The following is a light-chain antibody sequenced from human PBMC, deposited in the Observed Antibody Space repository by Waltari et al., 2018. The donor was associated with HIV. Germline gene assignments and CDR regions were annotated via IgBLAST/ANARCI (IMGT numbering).Light chain of an antibody. V-gene: IGLV2-14*01. CDR1: SSDVGGYNY. J-gene: IGLJ3*02. CDR2: EVS. Sequence: QSALTQPASVSGSPGQSITISCTGTSSDVGGYNYVSWYQQHTGKAPKLMIYEVSNRPSGVSNRFSGSKSGNTASLRISGLQAEDEADYYCSSYTSSSTCLFGGGTKLTVL. CDR3: SSYTSSSTCL.